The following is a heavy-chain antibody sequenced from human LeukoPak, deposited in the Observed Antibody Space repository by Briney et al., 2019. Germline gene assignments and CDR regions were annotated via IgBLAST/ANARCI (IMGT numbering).Heavy chain of an antibody. CDR1: GYTFTGYY. D-gene: IGHD6-13*01. CDR2: IKPNSGDT. Sequence: ASVKVSCKASGYTFTGYYIHWVRQAPGQGLEWMGWIKPNSGDTNYAQKFQGRVTMTRDTSISTAYMELSRLRSDDTAVYYCARDLGAAAGIWGQGTLVTVSS. CDR3: ARDLGAAAGI. V-gene: IGHV1-2*02. J-gene: IGHJ4*02.